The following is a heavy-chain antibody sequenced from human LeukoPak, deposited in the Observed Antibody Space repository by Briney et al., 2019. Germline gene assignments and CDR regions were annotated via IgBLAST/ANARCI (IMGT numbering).Heavy chain of an antibody. Sequence: HAGGSLRLSCAASGFTFSSYAMSWVRQAPGKGLEWVSAISGSGGSTYCADSVRGRSTISRDNSKNTLYLQMNSLRAEDTAVYYSAKTVGVVNGKWLAYYYYGMDVWGQGTTVTVSS. V-gene: IGHV3-23*01. J-gene: IGHJ6*02. D-gene: IGHD3-22*01. CDR2: ISGSGGST. CDR3: AKTVGVVNGKWLAYYYYGMDV. CDR1: GFTFSSYA.